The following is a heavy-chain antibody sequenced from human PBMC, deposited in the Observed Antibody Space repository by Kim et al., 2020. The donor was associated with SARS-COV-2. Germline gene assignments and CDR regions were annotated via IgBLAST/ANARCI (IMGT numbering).Heavy chain of an antibody. J-gene: IGHJ5*02. Sequence: SVKVSCKASGGTFSSYAISWVRQAPGQGLEWMGGIIPIFGTANYAQKFQGRVTITADESTSTAYMELSSLRSEDTAVYYCARDRTDYYDNRGYNWFDPWGQGTLVTVSS. CDR3: ARDRTDYYDNRGYNWFDP. CDR2: IIPIFGTA. CDR1: GGTFSSYA. D-gene: IGHD3-22*01. V-gene: IGHV1-69*13.